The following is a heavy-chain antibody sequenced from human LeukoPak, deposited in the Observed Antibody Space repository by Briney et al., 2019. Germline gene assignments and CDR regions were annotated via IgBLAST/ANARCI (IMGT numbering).Heavy chain of an antibody. CDR2: IYSGDTT. Sequence: GGSLRLSCAASGFIVSNNYMTWVRQAPGKGLEWVSFIYSGDTTYYADSVKGRFTISRDNSKNTLYLQMNSLRAEDTAVYFCARDVEGGYSRHPYWGQGTLVTVSS. V-gene: IGHV3-53*01. D-gene: IGHD5-18*01. CDR3: ARDVEGGYSRHPY. J-gene: IGHJ4*02. CDR1: GFIVSNNY.